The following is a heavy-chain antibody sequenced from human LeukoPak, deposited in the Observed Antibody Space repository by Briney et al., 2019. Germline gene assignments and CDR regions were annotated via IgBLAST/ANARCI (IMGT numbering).Heavy chain of an antibody. CDR1: GGTFSSYA. CDR3: ARTPTVVVPAAIPMGWFDP. V-gene: IGHV1-69*05. D-gene: IGHD2-2*02. J-gene: IGHJ5*02. Sequence: ASVKVSCKASGGTFSSYAISWVRQAPGQGLEWMGGIIPIFCTANYAQKFQGRVTITTDESTSTAYMELSSLRSEDTAVYYCARTPTVVVPAAIPMGWFDPWGQGTLVTVSS. CDR2: IIPIFCTA.